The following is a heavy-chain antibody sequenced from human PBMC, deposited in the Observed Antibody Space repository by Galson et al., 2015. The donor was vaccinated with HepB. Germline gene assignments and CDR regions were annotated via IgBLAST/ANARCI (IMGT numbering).Heavy chain of an antibody. CDR2: IVVGSGNT. Sequence: SVKVSCKASGYTFTSSAVQWVRQARGQRLEWIGWIVVGSGNTNYAQKFQERVTITRDMSTSTAYMELSSLRSEDTAVYYCAAVPLLFGELLSLDYWGQGTLVTVSS. D-gene: IGHD3-10*01. CDR1: GYTFTSSA. V-gene: IGHV1-58*01. J-gene: IGHJ4*02. CDR3: AAVPLLFGELLSLDY.